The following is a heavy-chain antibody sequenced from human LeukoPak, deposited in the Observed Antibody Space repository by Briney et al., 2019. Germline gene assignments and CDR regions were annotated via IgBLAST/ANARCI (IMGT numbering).Heavy chain of an antibody. Sequence: PSETLSLTCAVYGGSFSGYYWSWIRQPPGKGLEWIGEINHSGSTNYNPSLKSRVTISVDTSKNQFSPKLSSVTAADTAVYYCARREGYCSGGSCYSVWYFDLWGRGTLVTVSS. V-gene: IGHV4-34*01. CDR2: INHSGST. D-gene: IGHD2-15*01. CDR3: ARREGYCSGGSCYSVWYFDL. CDR1: GGSFSGYY. J-gene: IGHJ2*01.